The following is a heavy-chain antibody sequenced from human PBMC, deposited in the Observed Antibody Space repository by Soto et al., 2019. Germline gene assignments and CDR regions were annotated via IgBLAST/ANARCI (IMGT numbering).Heavy chain of an antibody. CDR3: ARATYTSGGSPTFAMDV. D-gene: IGHD3-10*01. Sequence: GASVKVYCKASGYTFSNNAIHWVRQAPGQELEWMGWINGGNGYAKYSQNFQDRVTLTRDTSASTTYMELSSLRSEDTAIFYCARATYTSGGSPTFAMDVWGQGTTVTVSS. CDR1: GYTFSNNA. CDR2: INGGNGYA. J-gene: IGHJ6*02. V-gene: IGHV1-3*01.